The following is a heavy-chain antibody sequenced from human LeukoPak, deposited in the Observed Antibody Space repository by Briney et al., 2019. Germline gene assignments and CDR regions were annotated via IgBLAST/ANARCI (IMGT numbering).Heavy chain of an antibody. Sequence: GGSLRLSCAASGFTVSRNYMSWVRQAPGKGLEWVSVIYSTGRTYYADSVKGRFTISRDNSKNTLYLQMNGLRAEDTAVYYCARVKGINRNPRYNWFDPWGQGTLVTVSS. V-gene: IGHV3-53*01. D-gene: IGHD3-10*01. CDR2: IYSTGRT. CDR1: GFTVSRNY. J-gene: IGHJ5*02. CDR3: ARVKGINRNPRYNWFDP.